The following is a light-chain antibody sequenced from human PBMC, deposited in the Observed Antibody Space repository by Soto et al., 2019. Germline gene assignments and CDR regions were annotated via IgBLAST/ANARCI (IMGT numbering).Light chain of an antibody. V-gene: IGLV6-57*04. CDR3: QSYDSSNQDVV. Sequence: NFMLTQPHSVSESPGKTVTISCTRSSGSIASIYVQWYQQRPGSAPTTVIYEDNQRPSGVPDRFSGSIDSSSNSASLTISGLKTEDEADYYCQSYDSSNQDVVFGGGTKVTVL. CDR1: SGSIASIY. J-gene: IGLJ2*01. CDR2: EDN.